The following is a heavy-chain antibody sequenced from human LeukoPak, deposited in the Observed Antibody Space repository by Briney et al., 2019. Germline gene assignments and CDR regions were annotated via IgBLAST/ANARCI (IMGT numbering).Heavy chain of an antibody. V-gene: IGHV4-59*12. CDR2: IYYSGST. CDR3: AREVDAAAAYNWFDP. Sequence: TETLSLTCTVAGGSISSYYWSWIRQPPGKGLELIGYIYYSGSTNYNPSLKSRVTISVDTSKNQFSLRLSSVTAADTAVCYCAREVDAAAAYNWFDPWGQGTLVTVSS. CDR1: GGSISSYY. D-gene: IGHD2-2*01. J-gene: IGHJ5*02.